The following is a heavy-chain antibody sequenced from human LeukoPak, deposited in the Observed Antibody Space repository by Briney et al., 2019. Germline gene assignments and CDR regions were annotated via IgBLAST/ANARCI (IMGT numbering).Heavy chain of an antibody. CDR3: AKDRIAAAGSCFDY. CDR1: GFTFSSYA. CDR2: ISGSGGST. Sequence: GGSLRLSCAASGFTFSSYAMSWVRQAPGKGLEWVSAISGSGGSTYYADSVNGRFTISRAHSKNTLYLQMNSLRAEDTAVYYCAKDRIAAAGSCFDYWGQGTLVTVSS. D-gene: IGHD6-13*01. V-gene: IGHV3-23*01. J-gene: IGHJ4*02.